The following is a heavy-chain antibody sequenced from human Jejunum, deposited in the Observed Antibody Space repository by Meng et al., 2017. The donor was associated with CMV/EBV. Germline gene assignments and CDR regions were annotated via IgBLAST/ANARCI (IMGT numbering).Heavy chain of an antibody. CDR3: ARGGGPDY. D-gene: IGHD3-16*01. V-gene: IGHV3-74*01. Sequence: LKIACACSEFTDWMHWGRQAPGKGLVWVSRINSDGSTARYADSVKGRFTISRDNAKNTLYLQMNSLRAEDTAVYYCARGGGPDYWGRGTLVTVSS. CDR1: EFTDW. CDR2: INSDGSTA. J-gene: IGHJ4*02.